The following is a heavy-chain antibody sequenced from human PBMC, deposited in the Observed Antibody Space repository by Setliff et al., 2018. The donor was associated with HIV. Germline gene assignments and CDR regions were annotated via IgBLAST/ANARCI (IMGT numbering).Heavy chain of an antibody. D-gene: IGHD3-10*01. Sequence: GESPKISCTTSGFNFGDEIMMWVRQTPGKGLQWVSAITQNSLRTNYADSVRGRFTISRDNSKSTLYLQMTALRPEDTAVYYCAKTFDHEQGSGSYWHHTRYFDSWGQGTVVTVSS. CDR2: ITQNSLRT. J-gene: IGHJ4*02. V-gene: IGHV3-23*01. CDR3: AKTFDHEQGSGSYWHHTRYFDS. CDR1: GFNFGDEI.